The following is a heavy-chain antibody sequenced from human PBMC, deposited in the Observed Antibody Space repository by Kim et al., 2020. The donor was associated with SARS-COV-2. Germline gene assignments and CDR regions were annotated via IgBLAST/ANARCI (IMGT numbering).Heavy chain of an antibody. J-gene: IGHJ6*02. Sequence: SVKVSCKASGGTFSSYAISWVRQAPGQGLEWMRGIIPIFGTANYAQKFQGRVTITADESTSTAYMELSSLRSEDTAVYYCARSGYSSSSGAYYYYYGMDVWGQGTTVTVSS. CDR1: GGTFSSYA. V-gene: IGHV1-69*13. CDR3: ARSGYSSSSGAYYYYYGMDV. CDR2: IIPIFGTA. D-gene: IGHD6-6*01.